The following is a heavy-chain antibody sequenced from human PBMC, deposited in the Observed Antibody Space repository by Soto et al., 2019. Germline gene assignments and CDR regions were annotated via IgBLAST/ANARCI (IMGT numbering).Heavy chain of an antibody. Sequence: QVQLVESGGGVVQPGRSLRLSCAASGFTFSSYAMHWVRQAPGKGLEWVAVISYDGSNKYYADSVKGRFTISRDNSKNTLYLQRNSLRAEDTAVYYCGKADCISTSCYQIDYWGQGTLVTVSS. CDR3: GKADCISTSCYQIDY. CDR1: GFTFSSYA. V-gene: IGHV3-30-3*01. D-gene: IGHD2-2*01. CDR2: ISYDGSNK. J-gene: IGHJ4*02.